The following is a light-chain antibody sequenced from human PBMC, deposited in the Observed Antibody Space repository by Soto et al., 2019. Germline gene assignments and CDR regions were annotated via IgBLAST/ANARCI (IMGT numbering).Light chain of an antibody. CDR2: EVS. V-gene: IGLV2-14*01. J-gene: IGLJ1*01. CDR1: SSDIGGYNY. CDR3: SSYTSSSTLYV. Sequence: QSVLTQPASVYGSPGQSITISCAGTSSDIGGYNYVSWYQQHPGKAPKVMIYEVSNRPSGVSNRFSGSKSGNTASLTISGRQAEDEADYYCSSYTSSSTLYVFGSGTKVTVL.